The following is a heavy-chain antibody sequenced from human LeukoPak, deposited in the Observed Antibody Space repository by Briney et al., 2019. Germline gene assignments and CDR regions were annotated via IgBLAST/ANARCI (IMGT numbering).Heavy chain of an antibody. V-gene: IGHV3-20*04. CDR3: ARDLSGVTGYTYGRGIDY. D-gene: IGHD5-18*01. CDR2: IHWSGGSI. CDR1: GFTFDDYG. Sequence: PGGSLRLSCAASGFTFDDYGMSWVRQAPGKGLEWVSGIHWSGGSIGYADSVKGRFTISRDNAKTSLYLQMNSLRAEDTAVYYCARDLSGVTGYTYGRGIDYWGQGILVTVSS. J-gene: IGHJ4*02.